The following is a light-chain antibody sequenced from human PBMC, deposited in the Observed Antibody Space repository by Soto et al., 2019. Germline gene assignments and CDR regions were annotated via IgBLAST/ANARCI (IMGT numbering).Light chain of an antibody. V-gene: IGKV3-20*01. CDR2: GAS. J-gene: IGKJ5*01. Sequence: EIGWTQSPGTLSLSPGERATRSCRASQSVRSSYLAWYQQKPGQAPSPLIFGASSRSIDIPLRFSGSGSGTDFTLTISRLEPEDSAVYYCQQYGSSPITFGQGTRLEIK. CDR1: QSVRSSY. CDR3: QQYGSSPIT.